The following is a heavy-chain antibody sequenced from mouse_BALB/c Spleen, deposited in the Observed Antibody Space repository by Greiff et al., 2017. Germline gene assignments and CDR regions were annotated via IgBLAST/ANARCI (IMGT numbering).Heavy chain of an antibody. D-gene: IGHD1-1*01. V-gene: IGHV3-2*02. CDR1: GYSITSDYA. Sequence: VQLKESGPGLVKPSQSLSLTCTVTGYSITSDYAWNWIRQFPGNKLEWMGYISYSGSTSYNPSLKSRISITRDTSKNQFFLQLNSVTTEDTATYYCARGTTVVATDYFDYWGQGTTLTVSS. CDR3: ARGTTVVATDYFDY. CDR2: ISYSGST. J-gene: IGHJ2*01.